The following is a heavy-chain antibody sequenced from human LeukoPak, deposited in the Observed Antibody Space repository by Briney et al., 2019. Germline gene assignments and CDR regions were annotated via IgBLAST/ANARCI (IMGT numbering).Heavy chain of an antibody. CDR1: GFTFSSDW. J-gene: IGHJ4*02. Sequence: GGSLRLSCAASGFTFSSDWMSWVRQAPGKGLEWVANIKQDGSEKYYVDSVKGRFTISRDNAKNSLYLQMNSLRAEDTGVYYCARRPPPYDSSGYIDYWGQGTLVTVSS. D-gene: IGHD3-22*01. CDR2: IKQDGSEK. V-gene: IGHV3-7*01. CDR3: ARRPPPYDSSGYIDY.